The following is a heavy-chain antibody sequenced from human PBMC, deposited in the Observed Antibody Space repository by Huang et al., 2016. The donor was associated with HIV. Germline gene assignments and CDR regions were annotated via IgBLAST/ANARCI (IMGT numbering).Heavy chain of an antibody. CDR1: GFDFSSYA. Sequence: QVQLGESGGGVVQPEKSLRLSCAASGFDFSSYAMNWVRQAPGKGPQWVAVISNNGNNMYYSGSVKGRFILSRDNSKNTLYLQMNSLRGEDTAIYYCARGGILGTSWYRPFDYWGQGTLVTVSS. J-gene: IGHJ4*02. D-gene: IGHD6-13*01. CDR3: ARGGILGTSWYRPFDY. CDR2: ISNNGNNM. V-gene: IGHV3-30-3*01.